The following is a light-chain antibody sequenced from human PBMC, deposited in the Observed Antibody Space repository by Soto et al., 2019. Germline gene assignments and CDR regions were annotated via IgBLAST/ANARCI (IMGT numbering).Light chain of an antibody. CDR3: SSYTSSSTFVV. Sequence: QYALTQPASVSGSPGQSITISCTGTSSDVGGYNYVSWYQQHPGKAPKLMIYDVSNRPSGVSNRFSGSKSGNTASLTISGLQAEDEVDYYCSSYTSSSTFVVFGGGTKLTVL. CDR1: SSDVGGYNY. CDR2: DVS. V-gene: IGLV2-14*01. J-gene: IGLJ2*01.